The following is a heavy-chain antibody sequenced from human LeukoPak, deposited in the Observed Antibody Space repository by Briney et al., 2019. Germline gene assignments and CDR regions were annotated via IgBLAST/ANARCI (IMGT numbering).Heavy chain of an antibody. CDR3: ARGPGDYDSSLYYFDY. Sequence: PSETLSLTCADYGGSFSGYYWSWIRQPPGKGLEWIGEINHSGSTNYNPSLKSRVTISVDTSKNQFSLKLSSVTAADTAVYYCARGPGDYDSSLYYFDYWGQGTLVTVSS. CDR1: GGSFSGYY. D-gene: IGHD3-22*01. V-gene: IGHV4-34*01. CDR2: INHSGST. J-gene: IGHJ4*02.